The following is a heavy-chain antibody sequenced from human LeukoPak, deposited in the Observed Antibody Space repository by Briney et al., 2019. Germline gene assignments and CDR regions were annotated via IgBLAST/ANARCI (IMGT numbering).Heavy chain of an antibody. D-gene: IGHD1-26*01. CDR3: ARLVGAAWFDS. Sequence: SQTLSLTCAISGDSVSTNRAAWTWLRQSPSTGLEWLGRTYYRSKWNTDYAVSMRSRITINPDTSKNQFSLQLSSVTPEDTAVYYCARLVGAAWFDSWGQGTLVTVSS. J-gene: IGHJ5*01. V-gene: IGHV6-1*01. CDR2: TYYRSKWNT. CDR1: GDSVSTNRAA.